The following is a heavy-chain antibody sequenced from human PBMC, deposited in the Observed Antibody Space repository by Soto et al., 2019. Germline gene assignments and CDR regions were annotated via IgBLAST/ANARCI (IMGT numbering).Heavy chain of an antibody. J-gene: IGHJ6*02. CDR1: GYTFTGYY. D-gene: IGHD6-6*01. V-gene: IGHV1-2*02. Sequence: ASVKVSCKASGYTFTGYYMHWVRQAPGQGLEWMGWINPNSGGTNYAQKFQGRVTMTRDTSISTAYMELSRLRSDDTAVYYCALRGSRSSSGYYYYGMDVWGQGTTVTVSS. CDR2: INPNSGGT. CDR3: ALRGSRSSSGYYYYGMDV.